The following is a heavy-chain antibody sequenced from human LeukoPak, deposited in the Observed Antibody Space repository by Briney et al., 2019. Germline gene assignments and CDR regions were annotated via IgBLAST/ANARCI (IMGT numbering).Heavy chain of an antibody. CDR1: GFAFSSYG. D-gene: IGHD2-15*01. CDR3: AKGRRYCSGGSCYYFDY. CDR2: ISYDGSNK. J-gene: IGHJ4*02. V-gene: IGHV3-30*18. Sequence: PGRSLRLSCAASGFAFSSYGMHWVRQAPGKGLEWVAVISYDGSNKYYADSVKGRFTISRDNSRNTVYLQMNSLSAEDTAVYYCAKGRRYCSGGSCYYFDYWGQGTLVTVSS.